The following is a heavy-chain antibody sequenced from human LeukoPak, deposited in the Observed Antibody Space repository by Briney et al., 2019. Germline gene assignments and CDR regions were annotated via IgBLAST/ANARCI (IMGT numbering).Heavy chain of an antibody. Sequence: ISAYNGNTNYAQKLQGRVTMTTDTSTSTAYMELRSLRSDDTAVYYCASALMFGGVIDFDYWGQGTLVTVSS. J-gene: IGHJ4*02. CDR3: ASALMFGGVIDFDY. V-gene: IGHV1-18*01. D-gene: IGHD3-16*01. CDR2: ISAYNGNT.